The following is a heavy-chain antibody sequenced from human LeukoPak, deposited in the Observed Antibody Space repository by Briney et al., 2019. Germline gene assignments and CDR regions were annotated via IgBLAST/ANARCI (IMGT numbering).Heavy chain of an antibody. D-gene: IGHD3-10*01. J-gene: IGHJ4*02. CDR2: ISAYNGNT. Sequence: ASVKVSCKASGDTFTNYAVSWVRQAPGHALEWMGWISAYNGNTNYAQNFQGRVTMTTDTSTSTAYMELRSLTSDDTAVYYCARGGGSGTAFDYWGQGTLVTVSS. CDR3: ARGGGSGTAFDY. CDR1: GDTFTNYA. V-gene: IGHV1-18*01.